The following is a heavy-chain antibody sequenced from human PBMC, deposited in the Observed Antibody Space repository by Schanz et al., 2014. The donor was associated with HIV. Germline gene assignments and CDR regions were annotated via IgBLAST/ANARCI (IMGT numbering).Heavy chain of an antibody. J-gene: IGHJ6*02. D-gene: IGHD3-3*02. V-gene: IGHV1-69*01. CDR2: IIPIFGTS. Sequence: QVRLVQSGAEVKKPGSSVKVSCKASGGTFSNYAINWVRQAPGQGLEWMGGIIPIFGTSNYAPKFQGRVTIIADESTSTAYMELSSLRSADTAVYFCARAAFSSEYYYGMDVWGQGTTVTVSS. CDR3: ARAAFSSEYYYGMDV. CDR1: GGTFSNYA.